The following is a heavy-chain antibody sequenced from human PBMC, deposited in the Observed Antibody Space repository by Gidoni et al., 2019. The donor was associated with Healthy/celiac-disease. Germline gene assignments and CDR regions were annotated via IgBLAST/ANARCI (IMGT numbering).Heavy chain of an antibody. D-gene: IGHD1-26*01. CDR2: IWYDGSNK. CDR1: GFTFSRYG. V-gene: IGHV3-33*01. CDR3: ARGQAYSTWAGPNPYYYYMDV. Sequence: QVQLVASGGGVVQPGRSLRLSCAASGFTFSRYGMHWVRQAPGKGLEWVAVIWYDGSNKYYADSVKGRFTISRDNSKNTLYLQMNSLRAEDTAVYYCARGQAYSTWAGPNPYYYYMDVWGKGTTVTVSS. J-gene: IGHJ6*03.